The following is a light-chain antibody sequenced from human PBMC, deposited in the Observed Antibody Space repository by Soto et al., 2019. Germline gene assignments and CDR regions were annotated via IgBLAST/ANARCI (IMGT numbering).Light chain of an antibody. J-gene: IGKJ4*01. Sequence: DIQMTQSPSSLSASVGDRVTITCQASQDIRNFLNWYQQKAGKAPRLLIYDASHLQTGVPSRFSGSGSGTDFTFTISSLQPEDIATYYCQQYGDFPPLTFGGGTKVDI. CDR2: DAS. CDR1: QDIRNF. V-gene: IGKV1-33*01. CDR3: QQYGDFPPLT.